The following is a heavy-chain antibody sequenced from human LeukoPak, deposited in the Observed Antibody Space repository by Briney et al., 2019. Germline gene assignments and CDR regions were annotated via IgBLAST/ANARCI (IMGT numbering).Heavy chain of an antibody. D-gene: IGHD6-13*01. CDR2: IYYSGST. Sequence: PGGSLRLSCTTSGFNFRAYWMAWVRQAPGKGLEWIGYIYYSGSTNYNPSLKSRVTISVDTSKNQFSLKLSSVTAADTAVYYCARQGDSSSWYDYWGQGTLVTVSS. J-gene: IGHJ4*02. CDR3: ARQGDSSSWYDY. CDR1: GFNFRAYW. V-gene: IGHV4-59*08.